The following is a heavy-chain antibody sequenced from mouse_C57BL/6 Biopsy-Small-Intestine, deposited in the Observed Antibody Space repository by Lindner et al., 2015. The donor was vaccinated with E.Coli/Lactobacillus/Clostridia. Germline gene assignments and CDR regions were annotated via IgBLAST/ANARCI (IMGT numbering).Heavy chain of an antibody. CDR1: GYTFTGYW. J-gene: IGHJ4*01. V-gene: IGHV1-9*01. Sequence: VQLQESGAELMKPGASVKVSCKATGYTFTGYWIEWVKQRPGHGLEWIGEILPGIDSTNYNEKFKGKATFTADTSSNTVYMQLSGLTTEDSAIYYCARRFYTTDSWGQGTSVTVSS. CDR3: ARRFYTTDS. CDR2: ILPGIDST.